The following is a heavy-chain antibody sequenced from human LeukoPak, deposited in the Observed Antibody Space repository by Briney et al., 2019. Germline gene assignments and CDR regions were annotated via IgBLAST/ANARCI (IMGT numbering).Heavy chain of an antibody. V-gene: IGHV4-4*02. CDR2: IYHGST. Sequence: SGTLSLTCAVSGGSMSTTKWWSWVRQPPGKGLEWIGEIYHGSTNYNPSLKSRITISVDRSMNQVSLNLSSVTAADTAVYYCATSTIMNEYCFASWAQGTLVTVSS. CDR3: ATSTIMNEYCFAS. D-gene: IGHD1-1*01. CDR1: GGSMSTTKW. J-gene: IGHJ4*02.